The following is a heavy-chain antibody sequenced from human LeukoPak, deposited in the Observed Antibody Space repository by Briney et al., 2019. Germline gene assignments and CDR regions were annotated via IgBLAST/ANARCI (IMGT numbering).Heavy chain of an antibody. J-gene: IGHJ4*02. V-gene: IGHV3-23*01. CDR3: AKRGGLGFLEWLLYGGLDY. CDR2: ISGSGGST. Sequence: GGSLRLSCAASGFTFSSYAMGWVRQAPGKGLEWVSAISGSGGSTYYADSVKGRFTISRDNSKNTLYLQMNSLRAEDTAVYYCAKRGGLGFLEWLLYGGLDYWGQGTLVTVSS. D-gene: IGHD3-3*01. CDR1: GFTFSSYA.